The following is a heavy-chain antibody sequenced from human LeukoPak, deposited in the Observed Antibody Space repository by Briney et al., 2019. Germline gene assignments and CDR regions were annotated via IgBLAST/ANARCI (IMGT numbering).Heavy chain of an antibody. Sequence: PGGTLRLSCAASGSTFSSYGMSWVRQAPGKGLEWVSAISGSGGSTYYADSVKGRFTISRDNSKNTLYLQMNSLRAEDTAVYYCAKGGYYYDSSGYFYWGQGTLVTVSS. J-gene: IGHJ4*02. CDR2: ISGSGGST. V-gene: IGHV3-23*01. CDR3: AKGGYYYDSSGYFY. CDR1: GSTFSSYG. D-gene: IGHD3-22*01.